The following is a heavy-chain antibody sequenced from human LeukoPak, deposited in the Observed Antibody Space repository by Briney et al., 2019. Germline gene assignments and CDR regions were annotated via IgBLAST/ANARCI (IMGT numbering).Heavy chain of an antibody. CDR1: GFTFSSYG. CDR2: ISYDGSNK. J-gene: IGHJ4*02. Sequence: PGGSLRLSCAASGFTFSSYGMHWVRQAPGKGLEWVAVISYDGSNKYYADSVKGRFTISRDNSKNTLYLQMNSLRAEDTAVYYCAKDRKYQLLLYYFDYWGQGTLVTVSS. V-gene: IGHV3-30*18. D-gene: IGHD2-2*01. CDR3: AKDRKYQLLLYYFDY.